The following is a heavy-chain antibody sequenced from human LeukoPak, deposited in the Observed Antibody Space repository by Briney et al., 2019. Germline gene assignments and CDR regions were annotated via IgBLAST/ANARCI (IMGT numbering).Heavy chain of an antibody. CDR3: AKDWALDY. CDR2: IRDSGGTT. D-gene: IGHD3-16*01. V-gene: IGHV3-23*01. Sequence: GGSLRLSCAASGFTFSNYVMSWVRQAPGRGLEWISTIRDSGGTTYYADSVKGRFTISRDNSKNTLYLQMNSLRAEDTAVYYCAKDWALDYWGQGTLVTVPS. CDR1: GFTFSNYV. J-gene: IGHJ4*02.